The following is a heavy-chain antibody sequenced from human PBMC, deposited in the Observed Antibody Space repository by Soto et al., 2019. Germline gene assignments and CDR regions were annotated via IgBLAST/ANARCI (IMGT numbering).Heavy chain of an antibody. CDR2: ISSSSSTI. Sequence: GGSLRLSCAASGFTFSSYSMNWVRQAPGKGLEWVSYISSSSSTIYYADSVKGRFTISRDNAKNSLYLQMNSLRAEDTAVYYCAHTPPNRLLWFGEVWGKGTTVTVSS. CDR1: GFTFSSYS. J-gene: IGHJ6*04. D-gene: IGHD3-10*01. CDR3: AHTPPNRLLWFGEV. V-gene: IGHV3-48*01.